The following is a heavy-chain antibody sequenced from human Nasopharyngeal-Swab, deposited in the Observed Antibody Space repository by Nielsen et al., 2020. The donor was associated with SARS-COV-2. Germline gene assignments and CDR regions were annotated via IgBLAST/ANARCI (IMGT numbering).Heavy chain of an antibody. Sequence: GESLKTPFVASGFTNVIHWVRQAPGKGLEWVAAIAPYGYSKYYADSVKGRFTLSRENSKNTVYLQINSLRPADTDVYFCAREGSSSGRAGIFDIWGQGTLVTVSS. CDR1: GFTNV. J-gene: IGHJ4*02. V-gene: IGHV3-30*04. D-gene: IGHD3-22*01. CDR2: IAPYGYSK. CDR3: AREGSSSGRAGIFDI.